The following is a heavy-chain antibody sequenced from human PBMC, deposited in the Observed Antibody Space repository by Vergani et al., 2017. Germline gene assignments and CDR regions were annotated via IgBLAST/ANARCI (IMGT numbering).Heavy chain of an antibody. CDR3: ARDLVGGSYRYYYYYGMDV. CDR1: GGTFSSYA. Sequence: QVQLVQSGAEVKKPGSSVKVSCKASGGTFSSYAISWVRQAPGQGLEWMGGIIPIFGTANYAQKFQGRVTMTADESTSTAYMELSSLRSEDTAVYYCARDLVGGSYRYYYYYGMDVWGQGTTVTVSS. J-gene: IGHJ6*02. CDR2: IIPIFGTA. D-gene: IGHD1-26*01. V-gene: IGHV1-69*01.